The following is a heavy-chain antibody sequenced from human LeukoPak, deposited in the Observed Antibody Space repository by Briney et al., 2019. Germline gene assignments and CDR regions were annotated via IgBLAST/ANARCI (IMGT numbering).Heavy chain of an antibody. V-gene: IGHV3-48*02. J-gene: IGHJ4*02. CDR2: INHDAKTI. CDR1: GFTFSNYV. Sequence: QTGGSLRLSCAASGFTFSNYVMSWVRQAPGKGLEWVSYINHDAKTIYYADSVKGRFTISRDNAKNSLYLQMNSLRDEDTAVYYCGRDSDRGFDFWGQGTLVNVSS. CDR3: GRDSDRGFDF. D-gene: IGHD1-14*01.